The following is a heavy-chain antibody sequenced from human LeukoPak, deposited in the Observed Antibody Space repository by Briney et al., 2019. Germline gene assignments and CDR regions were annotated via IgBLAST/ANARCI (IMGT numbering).Heavy chain of an antibody. V-gene: IGHV4-30-4*01. J-gene: IGHJ6*02. CDR2: IYYSGST. Sequence: SETLSLTCTVSGGSISSGDYYWSWFRQPPGKGLEWIGYIYYSGSTYYNPSLKSRVTISVDTSKNQFSLKLSSVTAADTAVYYCARDLYCGGDCKYYYYYGMDVWGQGTTVTVSS. CDR1: GGSISSGDYY. D-gene: IGHD2-21*02. CDR3: ARDLYCGGDCKYYYYYGMDV.